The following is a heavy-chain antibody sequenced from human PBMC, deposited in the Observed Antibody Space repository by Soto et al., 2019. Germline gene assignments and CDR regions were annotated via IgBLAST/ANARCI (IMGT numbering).Heavy chain of an antibody. CDR2: IYYSGST. CDR3: ATYLIWSGYFDY. CDR1: GGSISSSSYY. V-gene: IGHV4-39*01. J-gene: IGHJ4*02. Sequence: SETLSLTCTVSGGSISSSSYYWGWIRQPPGKGLEWIGSIYYSGSTYYNPSLKSRFTISVDTSKNLFPLRWSSVTAADTAVYYCATYLIWSGYFDYWGQGTLVTVSS. D-gene: IGHD3-3*01.